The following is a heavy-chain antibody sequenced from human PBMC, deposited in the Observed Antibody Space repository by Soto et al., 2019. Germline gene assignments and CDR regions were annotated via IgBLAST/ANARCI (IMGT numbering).Heavy chain of an antibody. CDR1: GFTFSSYA. CDR3: ARANVEMATAYYYYGMDV. V-gene: IGHV3-30-3*01. J-gene: IGHJ6*02. D-gene: IGHD5-18*01. Sequence: ESGGGVVQPGRSLRLSCAASGFTFSSYAMHWVRQAPGKGLEWVAVISYDGSNKYYADSVKGRFTISRDNSKNTLYLQMNSLRAEDTAVYYCARANVEMATAYYYYGMDVWGQGTTVTVSS. CDR2: ISYDGSNK.